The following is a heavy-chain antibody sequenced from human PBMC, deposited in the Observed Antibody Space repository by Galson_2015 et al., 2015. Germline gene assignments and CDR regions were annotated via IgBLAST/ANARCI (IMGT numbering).Heavy chain of an antibody. Sequence: SLRLSCAASGFIFSNYAMSWVRQAPGKGLEWVSVIRGRGGSSDYADSVKGRFTISRDDSGNTLYLQMNSLRDEDTAVYYCAKLNGGSSWWQFDYWGQGTLVTVSS. V-gene: IGHV3-23*01. D-gene: IGHD6-13*01. CDR1: GFIFSNYA. J-gene: IGHJ4*02. CDR3: AKLNGGSSWWQFDY. CDR2: IRGRGGSS.